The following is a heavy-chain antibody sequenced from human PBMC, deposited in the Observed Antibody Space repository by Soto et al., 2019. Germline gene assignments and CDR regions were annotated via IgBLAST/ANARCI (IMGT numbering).Heavy chain of an antibody. J-gene: IGHJ3*02. V-gene: IGHV1-58*02. D-gene: IGHD2-2*01. CDR3: AAVRIRINALDAFDI. CDR1: GFTFTSSA. CDR2: IVVGSGNT. Sequence: SVKVSCKASGFTFTSSAMQWVRQARGQRLEWIGWIVVGSGNTNYAQKFQERVTITRDMSTSTAYMELSSLRSEDTAVYYCAAVRIRINALDAFDIWGQGTMVTVS.